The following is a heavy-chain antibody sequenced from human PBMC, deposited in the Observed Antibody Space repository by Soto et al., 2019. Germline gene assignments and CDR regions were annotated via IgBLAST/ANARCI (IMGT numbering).Heavy chain of an antibody. Sequence: ASVKVSCKASGGTFSSYRINWVRQAPGQGLEWVGGIVPIYRTADYAQKFQGRVTITADESARTAYLVVRSLKSQDTAVYYCARDSGAKLSSSWGQGTLVTVSA. CDR2: IVPIYRTA. J-gene: IGHJ4*02. D-gene: IGHD6-13*01. CDR1: GGTFSSYR. CDR3: ARDSGAKLSSS. V-gene: IGHV1-69*13.